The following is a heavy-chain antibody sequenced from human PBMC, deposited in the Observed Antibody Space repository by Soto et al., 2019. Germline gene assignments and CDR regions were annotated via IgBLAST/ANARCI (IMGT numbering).Heavy chain of an antibody. V-gene: IGHV3-23*01. J-gene: IGHJ4*02. CDR1: GFTFSSYA. CDR2: ISGSGGST. Sequence: WGSLRLSCAASGFTFSSYAMSWVRQAPGKGLEWVSAISGSGGSTYYADSVKGRFTISRDNSKNTLYLQMNSLRAEDTAVYYCAKPGVLYGDYPYYFDYWGQGTLVTSPQ. D-gene: IGHD4-17*01. CDR3: AKPGVLYGDYPYYFDY.